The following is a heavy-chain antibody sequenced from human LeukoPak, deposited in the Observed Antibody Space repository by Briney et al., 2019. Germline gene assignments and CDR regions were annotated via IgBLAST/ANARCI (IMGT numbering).Heavy chain of an antibody. Sequence: PSETLSLTCTVSGGSISSGGYYWSWIRQPPGKGLEWIGYIYHSGSTYYNPSLKSRVTISVDRSKNQFSLKLDSVTAADTAVYYCAREGSWNDPSYFDSWGQGTLVTVSS. V-gene: IGHV4-30-2*01. CDR3: AREGSWNDPSYFDS. D-gene: IGHD1-1*01. J-gene: IGHJ4*02. CDR2: IYHSGST. CDR1: GGSISSGGYY.